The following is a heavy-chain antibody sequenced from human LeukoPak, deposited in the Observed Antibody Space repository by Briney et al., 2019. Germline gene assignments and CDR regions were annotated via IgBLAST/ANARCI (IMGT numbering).Heavy chain of an antibody. D-gene: IGHD6-19*01. CDR1: GYTFTSYG. CDR3: TRDHSSGLYYFDY. J-gene: IGHJ4*02. CDR2: ISAYNGNT. Sequence: ASVQVSCQASGYTFTSYGISWVRQAPGQGLEWMGWISAYNGNTNYAQKLQGRVTMTTDTSTSTAYMELSSLTSEDTAIYYCTRDHSSGLYYFDYWGQGTLVTVSS. V-gene: IGHV1-18*01.